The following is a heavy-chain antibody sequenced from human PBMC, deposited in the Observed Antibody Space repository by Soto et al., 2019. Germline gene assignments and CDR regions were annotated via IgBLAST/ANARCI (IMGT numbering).Heavy chain of an antibody. CDR3: ASDYTYALDSAGYFDF. CDR1: GYSISTGYY. D-gene: IGHD6-19*01. Sequence: SETLSLTCTVSGYSISTGYYWAWVRQSPGKGLEWIGSVYRSGAAYYSPTLKSRVTISVDTSKNQFSLHLKSVTAADAAVYYCASDYTYALDSAGYFDFWGQGTTVAVYS. J-gene: IGHJ4*02. V-gene: IGHV4-38-2*02. CDR2: VYRSGAA.